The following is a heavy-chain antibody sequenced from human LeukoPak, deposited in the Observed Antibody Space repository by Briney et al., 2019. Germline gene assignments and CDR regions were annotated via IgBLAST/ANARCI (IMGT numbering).Heavy chain of an antibody. V-gene: IGHV3-21*01. Sequence: GGSLRLSCAASGFTFSSYSMNWVRQAPGKGLEWVSSISSSSNYIYYADSVKGRFTISRDNSKNTLYLQMNSLRAEDTAVYYCARILDSAWGELGYWGQGTLVTVSS. CDR1: GFTFSSYS. CDR3: ARILDSAWGELGY. CDR2: ISSSSNYI. D-gene: IGHD6-19*01. J-gene: IGHJ4*02.